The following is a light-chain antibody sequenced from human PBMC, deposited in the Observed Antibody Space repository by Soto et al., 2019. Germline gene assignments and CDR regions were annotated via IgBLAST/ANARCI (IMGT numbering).Light chain of an antibody. CDR2: EVS. Sequence: QSALTQPASVSGSPGQSITISCTGTSSDVGGYNYVSWYQQHPGKAPKLMIYEVSNRPSGVSNRFSGSKSGNTASLTISGLQAEDAADYYCSSYTSSVWVFGGGTKLTVL. V-gene: IGLV2-14*01. J-gene: IGLJ3*02. CDR1: SSDVGGYNY. CDR3: SSYTSSVWV.